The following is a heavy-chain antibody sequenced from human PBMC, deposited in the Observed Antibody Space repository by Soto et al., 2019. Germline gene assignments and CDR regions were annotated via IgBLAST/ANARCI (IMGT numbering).Heavy chain of an antibody. CDR2: VTTDKGKT. V-gene: IGHV1-18*01. J-gene: IGHJ4*02. CDR1: GYTFTNFG. CDR3: ASLSQEFDY. Sequence: QVQLVQSGPEVKKPGASVKVSCKTSGYTFTNFGISWVRQAPGQGLEWMGWVTTDKGKTTYAQKFQGRGTMTTDTSTSASYMELRGLRSDDTAVYYCASLSQEFDYWGQGPLVTVSS.